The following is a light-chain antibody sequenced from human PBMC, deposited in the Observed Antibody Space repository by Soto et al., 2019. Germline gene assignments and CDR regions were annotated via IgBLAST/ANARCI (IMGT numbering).Light chain of an antibody. J-gene: IGLJ1*01. CDR2: DTS. Sequence: QSLVTQDPSLTVSPGGTVTLTCGSSTGAVTSGHYPYWFQQKPGQAPRTLIYDTSNKYSRTPARFSGSLLGGKAALTLSGAQPEDEADYYCLLSYSDEKVFGTGTKVTVL. CDR1: TGAVTSGHY. V-gene: IGLV7-46*01. CDR3: LLSYSDEKV.